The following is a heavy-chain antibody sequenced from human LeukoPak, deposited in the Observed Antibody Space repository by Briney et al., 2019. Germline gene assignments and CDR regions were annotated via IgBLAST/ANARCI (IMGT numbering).Heavy chain of an antibody. CDR2: ISSSTNGDAT. V-gene: IGHV3-64D*06. Sequence: PGGSLRLSCAASGFTFSSYASHWVRQAPGKGLEYVSAISSSTNGDATYYADSVKGRFTISRDNSKNTLYLQMSSLRAEDTAVYYCVKGRTFSRDAFDTWGQGTMVTVSS. CDR3: VKGRTFSRDAFDT. CDR1: GFTFSSYA. J-gene: IGHJ3*02. D-gene: IGHD3-3*02.